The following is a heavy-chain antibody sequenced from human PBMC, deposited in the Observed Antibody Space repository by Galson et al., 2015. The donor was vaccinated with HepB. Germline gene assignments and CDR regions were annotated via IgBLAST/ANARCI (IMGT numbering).Heavy chain of an antibody. J-gene: IGHJ4*02. D-gene: IGHD3-22*01. Sequence: QASGKGLEWVGRIRSKANSYATAYLASVKGRFTVSRDDSKNTAFLHMNSLKTEDTAVYYCAKDLHPPARSSGYNLEPDNWGQGTLVTVSS. V-gene: IGHV3-73*01. CDR3: AKDLHPPARSSGYNLEPDN. CDR2: IRSKANSYAT.